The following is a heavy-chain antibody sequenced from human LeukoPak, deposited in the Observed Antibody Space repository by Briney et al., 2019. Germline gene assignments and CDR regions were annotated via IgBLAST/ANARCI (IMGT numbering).Heavy chain of an antibody. CDR1: GDSVSRSDSY. D-gene: IGHD3-22*01. J-gene: IGHJ1*01. CDR2: IYYSGRT. Sequence: SETLSLTCTIFGDSVSRSDSYWDWIRQPPGRGLEWIGTIYYSGRTYYSPSPKSRVTLSVDMSNNPFSLTLSSVTASHTALYFCARRRYYDSSGYLEWGQGTLVTVSS. CDR3: ARRRYYDSSGYLE. V-gene: IGHV4-39*01.